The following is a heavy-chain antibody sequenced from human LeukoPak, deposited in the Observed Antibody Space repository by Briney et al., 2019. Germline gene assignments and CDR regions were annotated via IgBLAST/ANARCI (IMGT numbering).Heavy chain of an antibody. Sequence: ASVKVSCKASGHTFTGYYMHWVRQAPGQGLEWMGWINPNSGGTNYAQKFQGRVTMTRDTSISTAYMELSRLRSDDTAVYYCARGNYDYVWGSYAYNWFDPWGQGTLVTVSS. D-gene: IGHD3-16*01. J-gene: IGHJ5*02. CDR3: ARGNYDYVWGSYAYNWFDP. CDR2: INPNSGGT. V-gene: IGHV1-2*02. CDR1: GHTFTGYY.